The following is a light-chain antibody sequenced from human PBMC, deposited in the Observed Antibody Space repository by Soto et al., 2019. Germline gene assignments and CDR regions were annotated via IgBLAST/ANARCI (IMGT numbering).Light chain of an antibody. CDR1: QSISSW. Sequence: DIQMTQSPSTLSASVGDRVTITCRASQSISSWLAWYQQKPGKAPKLLIYDASSLESGVPSRFSCSGSGTVFTLTISSLQHDDFATYYCQQYNSFGQGTKLEIK. CDR3: QQYNS. CDR2: DAS. J-gene: IGKJ2*01. V-gene: IGKV1-5*01.